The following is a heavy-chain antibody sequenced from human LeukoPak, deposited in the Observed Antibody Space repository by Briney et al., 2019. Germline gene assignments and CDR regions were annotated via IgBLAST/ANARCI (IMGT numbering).Heavy chain of an antibody. CDR2: IIPIFGTA. CDR3: ARGRPPHCSSTSCYRSYYYYYMDV. V-gene: IGHV1-69*05. D-gene: IGHD2-2*01. Sequence: ASVKVSCKASGGTFSSYAISWVRQAPGQGLEWMGGIIPIFGTANYAQKFQGRVTITTDESTSTAYMELSSLRSEDTAVYYCARGRPPHCSSTSCYRSYYYYYMDVWGKGTTVTVSS. J-gene: IGHJ6*03. CDR1: GGTFSSYA.